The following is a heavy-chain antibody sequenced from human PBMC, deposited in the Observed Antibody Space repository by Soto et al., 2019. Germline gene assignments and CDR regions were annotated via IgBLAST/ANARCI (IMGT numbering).Heavy chain of an antibody. D-gene: IGHD4-4*01. V-gene: IGHV4-31*03. CDR2: IYYSGST. Sequence: SDTLTHTCTVFGGSISSGGYYWSWIRQHPGKGLESIGYIYYSGSTYYNPSLKSRVTTSVDTSKNQFPLKLSSVTAADTAVYHCARVRHSNYLDYWGQGTLVTVSS. CDR1: GGSISSGGYY. J-gene: IGHJ4*02. CDR3: ARVRHSNYLDY.